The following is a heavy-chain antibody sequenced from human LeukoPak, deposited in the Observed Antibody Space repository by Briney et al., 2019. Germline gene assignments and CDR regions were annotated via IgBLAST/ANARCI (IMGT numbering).Heavy chain of an antibody. V-gene: IGHV1-2*02. CDR2: INPNSGGT. Sequence: GASVKVSCKASGYTFTGYYMHWVRQAPGQGLEWMGWINPNSGGTNYAQKFQGRGTMTRDTSISTAYMELSRLRSDDTAVYYCATLYDSSGYYWDDYFDYWGQGPLVTVSS. J-gene: IGHJ4*02. CDR3: ATLYDSSGYYWDDYFDY. D-gene: IGHD3-22*01. CDR1: GYTFTGYY.